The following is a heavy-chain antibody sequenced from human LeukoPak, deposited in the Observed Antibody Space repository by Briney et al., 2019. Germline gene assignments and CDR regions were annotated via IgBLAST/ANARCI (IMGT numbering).Heavy chain of an antibody. CDR2: IDADTGNP. CDR1: GYTSANYA. V-gene: IGHV7-4-1*02. Sequence: GASVKVSCKASGYTSANYAINWVRQAPGQGLKWMGWIDADTGNPTYVQAFTGRFVFSLDTSVSTAYLQITGLKAEDTAVYYCAMNTWDYWGQGTLVTASS. D-gene: IGHD2/OR15-2a*01. J-gene: IGHJ4*02. CDR3: AMNTWDY.